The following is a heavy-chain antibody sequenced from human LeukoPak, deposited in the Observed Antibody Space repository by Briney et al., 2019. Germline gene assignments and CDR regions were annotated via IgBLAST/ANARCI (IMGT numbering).Heavy chain of an antibody. J-gene: IGHJ4*02. CDR3: ATEHWGPNS. CDR1: GLTFSSSW. CDR2: IKGDGSDK. Sequence: PGGSLRLSLAAPGLTFSSSWMTWFGQAPGKGLEWLANIKGDGSDKNYVDSVKGRFTISRDNAKNSLFLQMSSLRGEDTALYYCATEHWGPNSWGQGTLVTVSS. D-gene: IGHD3-16*01. V-gene: IGHV3-7*01.